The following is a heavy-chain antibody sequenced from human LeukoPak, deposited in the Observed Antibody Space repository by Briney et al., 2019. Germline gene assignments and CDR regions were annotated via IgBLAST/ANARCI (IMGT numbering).Heavy chain of an antibody. CDR3: ARVDRNYYYYYMDV. J-gene: IGHJ6*03. V-gene: IGHV4-38-2*01. CDR1: GYSISSGYY. CDR2: IYHSGST. Sequence: SETLSLTCAVSGYSISSGYYWGWIRQPPGKGLEWIGRIYHSGSTYYNPSLKSRVTISVDTSKNQFSLKLSSVTAVDTAVYYCARVDRNYYYYYMDVWGKGTTVTVSS.